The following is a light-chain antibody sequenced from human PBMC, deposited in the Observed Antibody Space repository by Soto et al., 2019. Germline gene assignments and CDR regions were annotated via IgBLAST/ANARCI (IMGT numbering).Light chain of an antibody. CDR3: CSFASSSTYV. CDR1: SSDIGAYDY. J-gene: IGLJ1*01. Sequence: QSALTQPASLSGSPGQSITISCTGTSSDIGAYDYVSWFQQHPGKAPKLMISEVNNRPSGVSNRFSGSKSGNTAYLTISGLQVEDEADYYCCSFASSSTYVFGTGTKVTVL. V-gene: IGLV2-14*01. CDR2: EVN.